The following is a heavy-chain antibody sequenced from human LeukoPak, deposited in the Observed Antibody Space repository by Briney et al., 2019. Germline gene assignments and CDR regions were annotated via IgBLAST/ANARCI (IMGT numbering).Heavy chain of an antibody. J-gene: IGHJ5*02. V-gene: IGHV1-2*02. Sequence: ASVKVSCKASGYTFTGYYMYWVRQAPGQGLEWMGWINPNSGGTNYAQKFQGRVTMTRDTSISTAYMELSRLRSDDTAVYYCARVVAAAGRNNWFDPWGQGTLVTVSS. CDR2: INPNSGGT. CDR3: ARVVAAAGRNNWFDP. D-gene: IGHD6-13*01. CDR1: GYTFTGYY.